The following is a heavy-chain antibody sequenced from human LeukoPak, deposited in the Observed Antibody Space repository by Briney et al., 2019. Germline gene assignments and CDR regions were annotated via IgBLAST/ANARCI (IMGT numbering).Heavy chain of an antibody. CDR1: GFTFSSYS. CDR2: ISSSSSYI. J-gene: IGHJ6*02. V-gene: IGHV3-21*01. Sequence: GGSLRLSCAASGFTFSSYSMNWVRQAPGKGLEWVSSISSSSSYIYYADSVKGRFTISRDNAKNSLYLQMNSLRAEDTAVYYCARDLVAGGSFYGMDVRGQGTTVTVSS. D-gene: IGHD2-15*01. CDR3: ARDLVAGGSFYGMDV.